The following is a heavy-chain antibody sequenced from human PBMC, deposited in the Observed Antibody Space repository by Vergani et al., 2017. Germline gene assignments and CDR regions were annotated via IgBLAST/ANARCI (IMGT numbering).Heavy chain of an antibody. J-gene: IGHJ4*02. CDR3: ARDRGYYYDSSGYGTDY. V-gene: IGHV1-69*13. CDR2: IIPIFGTA. CDR1: GGTFSIYA. D-gene: IGHD3-22*01. Sequence: QVQLVQSGAEVKKPGSSVKVSCKASGGTFSIYAISWVRQAPGQGLEWMGRIIPIFGTANYAQKFQGRVTITADESTSTAYMELSSLRSEDTAVYYCARDRGYYYDSSGYGTDYWGQGTLVTVSS.